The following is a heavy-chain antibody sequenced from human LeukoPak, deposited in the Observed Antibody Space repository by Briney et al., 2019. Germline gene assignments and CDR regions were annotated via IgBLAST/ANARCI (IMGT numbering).Heavy chain of an antibody. CDR3: ARAPGRDYYMDV. CDR2: ISYDGSNK. Sequence: GRSLRLSCAASGFTFSSYAMHWVRQAPGKGLEWVAVISYDGSNKYYADSVKGRFTISRDNSKNTLYLQMNSLRAEDTAVYYCARAPGRDYYMDVWGKGTTVTVSS. CDR1: GFTFSSYA. J-gene: IGHJ6*03. V-gene: IGHV3-30*01.